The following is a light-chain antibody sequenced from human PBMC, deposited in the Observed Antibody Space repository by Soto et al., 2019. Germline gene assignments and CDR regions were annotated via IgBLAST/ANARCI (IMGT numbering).Light chain of an antibody. J-gene: IGKJ1*01. Sequence: MVLTQSPATGGGFTGPXWSISCRASQSVSTKLAWYQQKPGQAPRLLIYGASNRATGIPDRFSGSGSGTDFTLTISRLEPEDFAVYYCQQYGSSGTFGQGTKVDNK. CDR3: QQYGSSGT. CDR2: GAS. V-gene: IGKV3-20*01. CDR1: QSVSTK.